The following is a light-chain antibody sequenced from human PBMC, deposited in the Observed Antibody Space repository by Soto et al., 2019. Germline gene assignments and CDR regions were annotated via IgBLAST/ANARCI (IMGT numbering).Light chain of an antibody. CDR3: QHRTNWPPAIS. V-gene: IGKV1-5*01. J-gene: IGKJ5*01. CDR2: DAS. CDR1: QTISSW. Sequence: DIQMTQSPSTLPASVGGRVTITCRASQTISSWLAWYQQKPGKAPDLLIYDASRLAGGVPSRFSGSGSGTDFTLTISSLEPEDFAVYYCQHRTNWPPAISVGQGTRLEIK.